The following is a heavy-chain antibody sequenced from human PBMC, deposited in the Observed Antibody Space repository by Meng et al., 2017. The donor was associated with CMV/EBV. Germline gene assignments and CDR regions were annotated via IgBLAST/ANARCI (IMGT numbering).Heavy chain of an antibody. Sequence: GESLKISCAASGFTFSSYAMHRVRQAPGKGLEWVAVISYDGSNKYYADSVKGRFTISRDNSKNTLYLQMNSLRAEDTAVYYCARSHAHYYYYYGMDVWGQGTTVTVSS. J-gene: IGHJ6*02. CDR1: GFTFSSYA. CDR3: ARSHAHYYYYYGMDV. V-gene: IGHV3-30*04. CDR2: ISYDGSNK. D-gene: IGHD2-2*01.